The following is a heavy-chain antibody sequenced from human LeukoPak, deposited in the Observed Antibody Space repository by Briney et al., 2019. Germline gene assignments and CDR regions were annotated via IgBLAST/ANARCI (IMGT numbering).Heavy chain of an antibody. V-gene: IGHV3-53*01. CDR1: SIILIIDY. CDR2: IYSGGST. Sequence: GGSLRLSCAPASIILIIDYMSCVRQAPGKGLEWVSVIYSGGSTYYADSVKGRFTISRDNSKNALYLQMNSLRAEDTAVYYCASVHITTSAMTNALGVCGQGTMVTVSS. CDR3: ASVHITTSAMTNALGV. D-gene: IGHD3-22*01. J-gene: IGHJ3*01.